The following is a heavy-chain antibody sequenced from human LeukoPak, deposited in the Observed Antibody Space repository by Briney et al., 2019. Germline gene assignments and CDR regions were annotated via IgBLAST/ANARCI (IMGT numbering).Heavy chain of an antibody. V-gene: IGHV3-74*03. CDR1: GFTFSSYW. CDR3: ALLGIAGDFDV. J-gene: IGHJ3*01. CDR2: IGYDGTTT. Sequence: GGSLRLSCAASGFTFSSYWMHWVRQVPGKGLVWVSRIGYDGTTTTYADSVKGRFTISRDNGENTPYLQMNSLRVEDTAVYYCALLGIAGDFDVWGQGTIVTVSS. D-gene: IGHD7-27*01.